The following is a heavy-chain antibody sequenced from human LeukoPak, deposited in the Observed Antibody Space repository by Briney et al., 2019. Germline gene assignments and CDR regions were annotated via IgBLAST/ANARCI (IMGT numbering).Heavy chain of an antibody. Sequence: GGSLRLSCAASGFIFRSYAMNWVRQAPGKGLEWVSDISGSGLSTYYADSVKGRFTISRDNSKNTLYLQMNSLRAEDTAIYYCAKDRPYYDPFDHWGQGTLVTVSS. CDR1: GFIFRSYA. D-gene: IGHD3-22*01. V-gene: IGHV3-23*01. CDR3: AKDRPYYDPFDH. CDR2: ISGSGLST. J-gene: IGHJ4*02.